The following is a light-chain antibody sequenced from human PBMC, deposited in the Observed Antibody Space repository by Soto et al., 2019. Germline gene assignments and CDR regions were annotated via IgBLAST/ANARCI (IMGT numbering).Light chain of an antibody. V-gene: IGLV2-11*01. CDR1: NSDVGGYNY. Sequence: QSALTQPRSVSGSPGQSVTISCTGTNSDVGGYNYVSWYQQRPGNAPKVMIYDVNKRPSGVADRFSGSKSGNTASLTISGLQAEDEADYYCCSFTGTNTLVFGGGTKLTVL. CDR3: CSFTGTNTLV. CDR2: DVN. J-gene: IGLJ2*01.